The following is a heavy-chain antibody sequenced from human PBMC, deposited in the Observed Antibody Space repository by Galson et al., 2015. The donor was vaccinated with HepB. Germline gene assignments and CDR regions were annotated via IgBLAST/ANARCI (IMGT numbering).Heavy chain of an antibody. V-gene: IGHV3-21*01. J-gene: IGHJ4*02. CDR3: ARIPPAYYYDSSGYY. CDR2: ISSSSSYI. D-gene: IGHD3-22*01. Sequence: SLRLSCAASRFTFSSYAMHWVRQAPGKGLEWVSSISSSSSYIYYADSVKGRFTISRDNAKNSLYLQMNSLRAEDTAVYYCARIPPAYYYDSSGYYWGQGTLVTVSS. CDR1: RFTFSSYA.